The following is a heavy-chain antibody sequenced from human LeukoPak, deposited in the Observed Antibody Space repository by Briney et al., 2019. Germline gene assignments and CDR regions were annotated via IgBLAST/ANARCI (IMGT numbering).Heavy chain of an antibody. V-gene: IGHV3-23*01. CDR2: ISGSGGST. Sequence: PGGSLRLSCAASGFTFSSYAMSWVRRAPGKGLEWVSAISGSGGSTYYADSVKGRFTISRDNSKNTLYLQMNSLRAEDTAVYYCAKDRTPVVVVAAFDYWGQGTLVTVSS. J-gene: IGHJ4*02. D-gene: IGHD2-15*01. CDR3: AKDRTPVVVVAAFDY. CDR1: GFTFSSYA.